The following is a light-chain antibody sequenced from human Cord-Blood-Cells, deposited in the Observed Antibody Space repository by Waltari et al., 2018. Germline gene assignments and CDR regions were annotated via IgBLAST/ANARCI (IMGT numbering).Light chain of an antibody. J-gene: IGKJ4*01. Sequence: DIVLTQSPGTLSLSPGERATLSCRASQSVSSSSLAWYQQKPGQAPRRLIYGASSRATGIPDRFSGSGSGTDFTLTISRLEPEDFAVYYCQQYGSSPPITFGGGTKVEIK. CDR1: QSVSSSS. CDR2: GAS. CDR3: QQYGSSPPIT. V-gene: IGKV3-20*01.